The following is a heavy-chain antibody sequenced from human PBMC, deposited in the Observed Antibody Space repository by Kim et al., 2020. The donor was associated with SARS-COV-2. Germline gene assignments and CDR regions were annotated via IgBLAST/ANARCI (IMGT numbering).Heavy chain of an antibody. V-gene: IGHV1-46*01. Sequence: ASVKVSCKASGYTFTSYYMHWVRQAPGQGLEWMGIINPSGGSTSYAQKFQGRVTMTRDTSTSTVYMELSSLRSEDTAVYYCARGYTAMVSGNYYYYYGMDVWGQGTTVTVSS. J-gene: IGHJ6*02. CDR2: INPSGGST. CDR3: ARGYTAMVSGNYYYYYGMDV. D-gene: IGHD5-18*01. CDR1: GYTFTSYY.